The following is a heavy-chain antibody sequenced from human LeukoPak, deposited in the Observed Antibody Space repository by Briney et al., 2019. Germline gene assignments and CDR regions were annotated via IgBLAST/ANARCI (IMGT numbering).Heavy chain of an antibody. J-gene: IGHJ4*02. CDR1: GFTFSDYY. D-gene: IGHD3-10*01. CDR3: SRGTYPYASDN. Sequence: GGPLRLSCAASGFTFSDYYMHWVRQAPGKGLLWISHINGDGSRTGYADSVKGRFTISRDNAKNILYLQMNSLRAEDTAVYYCSRGTYPYASDNWGQGAMVTVSS. CDR2: INGDGSRT. V-gene: IGHV3-74*01.